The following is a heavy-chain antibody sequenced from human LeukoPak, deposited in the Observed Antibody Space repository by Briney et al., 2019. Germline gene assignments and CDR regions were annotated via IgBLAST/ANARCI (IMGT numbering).Heavy chain of an antibody. CDR2: IKQDGSQI. D-gene: IGHD6-6*01. J-gene: IGHJ4*02. V-gene: IGHV3-7*01. CDR3: ARIGYSSSSFDF. CDR1: GFTFTNYW. Sequence: PGGSLRLSCAASGFTFTNYWMTWVRQTPGKGLEWVANIKQDGSQIFYVDSVKGRFTISRDSAKSSVYLPMNNVSAEDTAVYHCARIGYSSSSFDFWGQGTLVTVSS.